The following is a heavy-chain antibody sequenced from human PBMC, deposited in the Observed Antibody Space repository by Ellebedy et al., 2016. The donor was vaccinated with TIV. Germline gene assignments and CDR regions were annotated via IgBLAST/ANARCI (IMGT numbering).Heavy chain of an antibody. V-gene: IGHV3-23*01. Sequence: PGGSLRLSCAASGFIFSNYAMSWVRPAQGKGLEWGSGISGSGGSSYYTDSVLGRFTISRDNSRNTLSLKMDSLRVEDSALYFCARGIIAARPTYFDYWGQGTLVTVPS. CDR2: ISGSGGSS. J-gene: IGHJ4*02. D-gene: IGHD6-6*01. CDR3: ARGIIAARPTYFDY. CDR1: GFIFSNYA.